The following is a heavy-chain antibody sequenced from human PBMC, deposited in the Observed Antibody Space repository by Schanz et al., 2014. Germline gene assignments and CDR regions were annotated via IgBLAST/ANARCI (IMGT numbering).Heavy chain of an antibody. Sequence: EVRLVESGGGLVKPGGSLRLSCAASGFSFSTYGMTWVLQAPGKGLEWVSSISSSSMYIYQADSMRGRFTISRDNAKNSLYLQVNNLSAEDTAVYYCVRDKKGFVAVAGRAPFDYWGQGTLVTVS. CDR1: GFSFSTYG. D-gene: IGHD6-19*01. CDR2: ISSSSMYI. V-gene: IGHV3-21*01. CDR3: VRDKKGFVAVAGRAPFDY. J-gene: IGHJ4*02.